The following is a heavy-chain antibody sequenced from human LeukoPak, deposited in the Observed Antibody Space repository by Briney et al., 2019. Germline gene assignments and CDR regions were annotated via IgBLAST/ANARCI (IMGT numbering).Heavy chain of an antibody. Sequence: SETLSLTCTVSGGSISSYYWSWIRQPPGKGLEWIGEINHSGSTYYNPSLKSRVTISVDTSKNQFSLKLSSVTAADTAVYYCARQVDYDFWSGYSGDYWGQGTLVTVSS. D-gene: IGHD3-3*01. V-gene: IGHV4-59*04. CDR1: GGSISSYY. J-gene: IGHJ4*02. CDR3: ARQVDYDFWSGYSGDY. CDR2: INHSGST.